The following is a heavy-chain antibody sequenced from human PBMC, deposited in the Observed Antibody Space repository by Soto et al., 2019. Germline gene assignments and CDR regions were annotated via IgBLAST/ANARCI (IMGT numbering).Heavy chain of an antibody. CDR1: GGSISSFY. CDR3: ARYLRSRLYSNYDNWFDP. J-gene: IGHJ5*02. V-gene: IGHV4-59*01. Sequence: QVQLQESGPGLVKPSETLSLTCTVSGGSISSFYWSWIRQPPGKGLEWIGYIYYSGSTNYNPSLKSRVTISVDTSKNQFSLKLSSVTAADTAVYYCARYLRSRLYSNYDNWFDPWGQGTLVTVSS. CDR2: IYYSGST. D-gene: IGHD4-4*01.